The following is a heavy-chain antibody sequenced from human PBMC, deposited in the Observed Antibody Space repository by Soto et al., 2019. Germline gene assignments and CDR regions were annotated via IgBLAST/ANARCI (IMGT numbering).Heavy chain of an antibody. CDR2: ISSNGVST. D-gene: IGHD2-21*02. CDR3: VKDRFVTY. V-gene: IGHV3-64D*06. Sequence: LRLSCSASGLSFNDYAMHWVRQAAGKGLKYVSSISSNGVSTYYADSVKGRFTISRDNSKNTVYLQMNSLRVEDTAVYYCVKDRFVTYWGQGALVTLSS. CDR1: GLSFNDYA. J-gene: IGHJ4*02.